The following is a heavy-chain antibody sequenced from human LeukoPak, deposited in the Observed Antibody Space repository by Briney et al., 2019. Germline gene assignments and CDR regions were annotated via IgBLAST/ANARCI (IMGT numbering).Heavy chain of an antibody. D-gene: IGHD3-16*01. V-gene: IGHV3-23*01. J-gene: IGHJ6*02. Sequence: GGSLRLPCAASGFTFSTYAMTWVRQAPGKGLEWVSLISASGDNTSYADSVKGRFTISRDNSKNTRSLQMNTLRAEDTAVYYCAKDVRGGGGGMDVWGQGTPVTVSS. CDR1: GFTFSTYA. CDR2: ISASGDNT. CDR3: AKDVRGGGGGMDV.